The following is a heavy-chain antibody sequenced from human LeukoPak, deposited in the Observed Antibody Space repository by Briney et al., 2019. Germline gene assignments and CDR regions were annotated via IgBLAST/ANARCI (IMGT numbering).Heavy chain of an antibody. D-gene: IGHD2-2*01. Sequence: GGSLRLSCAASGFTFSSYGMRWVRQAPGKGLEWVAVISYDGSNKYYADSVKGRFTISRDNSKNTLYLQMNSLRAEDTAVYYCAKDMSSSFDYWGQGTLVTVSS. CDR1: GFTFSSYG. CDR3: AKDMSSSFDY. CDR2: ISYDGSNK. V-gene: IGHV3-30*18. J-gene: IGHJ4*02.